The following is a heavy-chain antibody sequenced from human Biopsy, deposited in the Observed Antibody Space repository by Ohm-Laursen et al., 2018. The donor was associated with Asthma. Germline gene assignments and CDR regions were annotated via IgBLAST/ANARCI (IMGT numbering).Heavy chain of an antibody. CDR3: ARVKDGYNFDY. V-gene: IGHV3-30-3*01. D-gene: IGHD5-24*01. CDR1: GFTFSSYA. Sequence: SLRLSCTASGFTFSSYAMHWVRQAPGKGLEWVAVISYDGSNKYYADSVKGRFTISRDNSKNTLYLQMNSLRAADTAVYYCARVKDGYNFDYWGQGTLVTVSS. CDR2: ISYDGSNK. J-gene: IGHJ4*02.